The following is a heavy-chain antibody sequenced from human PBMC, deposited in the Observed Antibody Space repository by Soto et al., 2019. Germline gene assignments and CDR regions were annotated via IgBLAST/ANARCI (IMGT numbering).Heavy chain of an antibody. V-gene: IGHV3-30*18. CDR1: GFTFSSYG. D-gene: IGHD1-26*01. CDR3: AKDGTPSDDYYFDY. CDR2: ISYDGSNK. J-gene: IGHJ4*02. Sequence: GGSLRLSCAASGFTFSSYGMHWVRQAPGKGLEWVAVISYDGSNKYYADSVKGRFTISRDNSKNTLYLQMNSLRAEDTAVYYCAKDGTPSDDYYFDYWGQGTLVTVSS.